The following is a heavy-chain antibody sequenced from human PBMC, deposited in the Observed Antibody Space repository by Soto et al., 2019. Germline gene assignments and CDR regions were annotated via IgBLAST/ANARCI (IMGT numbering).Heavy chain of an antibody. J-gene: IGHJ3*02. CDR3: ARHYIPAARVRAFDI. Sequence: SEILSLTCTVSGGSISSSSYYWGWIRQPPGKGLEWIGSIYYSGSTYYNPSLKSRVTISVDTSKNQFSLKLSSVTAADTAVYYCARHYIPAARVRAFDIWGQGTMVTVSS. D-gene: IGHD2-2*01. CDR2: IYYSGST. V-gene: IGHV4-39*01. CDR1: GGSISSSSYY.